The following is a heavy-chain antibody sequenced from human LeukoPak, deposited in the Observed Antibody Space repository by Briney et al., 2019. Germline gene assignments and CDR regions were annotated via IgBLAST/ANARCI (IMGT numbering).Heavy chain of an antibody. CDR2: IYYSGST. Sequence: PSETLSLTCTVSGGSISSSSYYWGWIRQPPGKGLEWIGSIYYSGSTYYNPSLKSRVTISVDTSKNQFSLMVNSVTAADTAVYYCARVSGSYLPFDYWGQGTLVTVSS. CDR3: ARVSGSYLPFDY. D-gene: IGHD1-26*01. J-gene: IGHJ4*02. CDR1: GGSISSSSYY. V-gene: IGHV4-39*07.